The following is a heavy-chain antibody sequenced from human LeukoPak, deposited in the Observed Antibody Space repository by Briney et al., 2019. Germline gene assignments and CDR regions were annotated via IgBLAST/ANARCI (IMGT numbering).Heavy chain of an antibody. Sequence: SETLSLTCAVYGGSFSGYYWSWIRQPPGKGLEWIGEINHSGSTNYNPSLKSRVTISVDTSKNQFSLKLSSVTAADTAVYYCARGRVGYDFWSGYYTVFDYWGQGTLVTVSS. CDR3: ARGRVGYDFWSGYYTVFDY. CDR2: INHSGST. CDR1: GGSFSGYY. V-gene: IGHV4-34*01. D-gene: IGHD3-3*01. J-gene: IGHJ4*02.